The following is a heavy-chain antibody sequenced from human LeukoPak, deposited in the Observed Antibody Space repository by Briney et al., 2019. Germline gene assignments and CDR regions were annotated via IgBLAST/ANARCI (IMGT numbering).Heavy chain of an antibody. CDR3: AKSGAAGLNNHYYGMDV. CDR2: ISGSGGST. J-gene: IGHJ6*02. D-gene: IGHD6-13*01. Sequence: GGSLRLSCAASGFTFDCSRMSWVRQAPGKGLEWVSAISGSGGSTYYADSVKGRFTISRDNSKNTLYLQMNSLRAEDTAVYYCAKSGAAGLNNHYYGMDVWGQGTTVTVSS. V-gene: IGHV3-23*01. CDR1: GFTFDCSR.